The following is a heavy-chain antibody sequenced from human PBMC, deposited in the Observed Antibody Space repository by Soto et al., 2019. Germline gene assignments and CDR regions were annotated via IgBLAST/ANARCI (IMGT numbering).Heavy chain of an antibody. Sequence: EVRLVESGGGLVQPGGSLRLSCEASGFNFRNYWMHWVRQAPGKGLVWVSRINGDGSSAIYADSVKVRFTISRDNAKNTLYLQMNRLRAEDTAVYYCARTMEGAWFDYWGQGKLVTVPS. D-gene: IGHD1-26*01. CDR1: GFNFRNYW. V-gene: IGHV3-74*01. J-gene: IGHJ4*02. CDR2: INGDGSSA. CDR3: ARTMEGAWFDY.